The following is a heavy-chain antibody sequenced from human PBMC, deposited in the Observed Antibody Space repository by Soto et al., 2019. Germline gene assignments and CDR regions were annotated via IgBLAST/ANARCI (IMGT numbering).Heavy chain of an antibody. J-gene: IGHJ4*02. CDR2: IYYSGST. D-gene: IGHD3-22*01. V-gene: IGHV4-39*01. CDR1: GGSISSSSYY. CDR3: ARTYYYDSSGYY. Sequence: SETLSLTCTVSGGSISSSSYYWGWIRQPPGKGLEWIGSIYYSGSTYYNPSLKSRVTISVDTSKNQFSLKLGSVTAADTAVYYCARTYYYDSSGYYWGQGTLVTVSS.